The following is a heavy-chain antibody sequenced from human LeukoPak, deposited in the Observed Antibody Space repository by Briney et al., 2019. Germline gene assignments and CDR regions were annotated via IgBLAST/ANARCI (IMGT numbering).Heavy chain of an antibody. J-gene: IGHJ5*02. D-gene: IGHD6-13*01. Sequence: PSETLSLTCTVSGGSISSSSYYWGWIRQPPGKGLEWIGSIYYSGSTYYNPSLKSRVTISVDTSKNQFSLKLSSVTAADTAVYYCARHPYSSSWYEGASWFDPWGQGTLVTVSS. CDR3: ARHPYSSSWYEGASWFDP. V-gene: IGHV4-39*01. CDR1: GGSISSSSYY. CDR2: IYYSGST.